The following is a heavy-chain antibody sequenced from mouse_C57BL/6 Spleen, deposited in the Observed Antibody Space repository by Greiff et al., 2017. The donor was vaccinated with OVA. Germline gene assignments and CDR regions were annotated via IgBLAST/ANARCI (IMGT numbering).Heavy chain of an antibody. J-gene: IGHJ2*01. V-gene: IGHV1-78*01. CDR1: GYTFTDYT. Sequence: VQLQQSDAELVKPGASVKISCKVSGYTFTDYTIHWMKQRPEQGLEWIGYIYPRAGSTKYNEKFKGKATLTADKSSSTAYMQLNSLTSEDSAVYYCARTPIIATVAFDDWGQGTTLTVSS. CDR3: ARTPIIATVAFDD. CDR2: IYPRAGST. D-gene: IGHD1-1*01.